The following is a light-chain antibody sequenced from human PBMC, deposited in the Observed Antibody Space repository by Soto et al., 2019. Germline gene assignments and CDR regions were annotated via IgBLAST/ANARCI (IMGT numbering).Light chain of an antibody. CDR2: DVN. J-gene: IGLJ1*01. CDR1: SSDVGGYNY. CDR3: SSYTSSSTLEV. V-gene: IGLV2-14*03. Sequence: QSVLTQPASKSGSPGQSITISCTGTSSDVGGYNYVSWYQQHPGKAPKLMIYDVNNRPSGVSNRFSGSKSGNTASLTISGLQAEDEADYYCSSYTSSSTLEVFGTGTKVTVL.